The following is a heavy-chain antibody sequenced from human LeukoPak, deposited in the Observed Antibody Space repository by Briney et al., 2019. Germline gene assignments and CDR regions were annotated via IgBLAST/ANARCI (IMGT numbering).Heavy chain of an antibody. D-gene: IGHD6-6*01. V-gene: IGHV1-8*01. CDR1: GYTFTSYD. CDR2: MNPNSGNT. Sequence: ASVKVSCKASGYTFTSYDINWVRQATGQGLEWMGWMNPNSGNTGYAQKFQGRVTMTRNTSISTAYMELSSLRSEDTAVYYCASWGSSPEEDYGMDVWGQGTTVTVSS. CDR3: ASWGSSPEEDYGMDV. J-gene: IGHJ6*02.